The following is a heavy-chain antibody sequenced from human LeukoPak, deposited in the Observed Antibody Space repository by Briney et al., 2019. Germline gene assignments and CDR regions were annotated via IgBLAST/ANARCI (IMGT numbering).Heavy chain of an antibody. D-gene: IGHD6-13*01. V-gene: IGHV7-4-1*02. CDR3: ARGRPSLAAAGTGGNYFDY. CDR2: INTNTGNP. CDR1: GYTFTSYA. J-gene: IGHJ4*02. Sequence: ASVTVSCKASGYTFTSYAMNWVRQAPGQGLEWMGWINTNTGNPTYAQGFTGRFVFSLDTSVSTAYLQISSLKAEDTAVYYCARGRPSLAAAGTGGNYFDYWGQGTLVTVSS.